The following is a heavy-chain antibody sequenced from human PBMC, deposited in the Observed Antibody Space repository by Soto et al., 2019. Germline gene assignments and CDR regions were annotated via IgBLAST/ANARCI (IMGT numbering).Heavy chain of an antibody. Sequence: EVQLVQSGAEVKKPGESLRISCKGSGYSFTSYWSSWVRQMPGKGLEWMGRIDPIDSYTNYSPSFQGHVTISADKSISTAYLQWSSLKASDTAMYYCAIRAHMSRRGETFSYYYYGMDVWGQGTTVTVSS. D-gene: IGHD3-16*01. CDR3: AIRAHMSRRGETFSYYYYGMDV. CDR1: GYSFTSYW. CDR2: IDPIDSYT. J-gene: IGHJ6*02. V-gene: IGHV5-10-1*01.